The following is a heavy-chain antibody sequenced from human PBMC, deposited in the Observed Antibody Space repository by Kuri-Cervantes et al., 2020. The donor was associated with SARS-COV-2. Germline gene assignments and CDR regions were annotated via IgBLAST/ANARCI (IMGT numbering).Heavy chain of an antibody. Sequence: ASVKVSCKASGYTFTSYGISWVRQAPGQGLEWMGWISAYNGNTNYAQKLQGRVTITRDTSASTAYMELSSLRSEDMAVYYCARVRYQLLYLGWFDPWGQGTLVTVSS. J-gene: IGHJ5*02. D-gene: IGHD2-2*02. CDR1: GYTFTSYG. CDR3: ARVRYQLLYLGWFDP. V-gene: IGHV1-18*03. CDR2: ISAYNGNT.